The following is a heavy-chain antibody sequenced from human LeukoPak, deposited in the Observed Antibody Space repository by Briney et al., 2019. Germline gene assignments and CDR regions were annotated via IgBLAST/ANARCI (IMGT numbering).Heavy chain of an antibody. Sequence: PGGSLRLSCAASGFTFSSYGMHWVRQAPGKGLEWVAVISYDGSNKYYADSVKGRFTISRDNAKNSLFLQMNSLRAEDAAVYYCARDDYGGNPGYWGQGTLVTVSS. J-gene: IGHJ4*02. CDR2: ISYDGSNK. CDR1: GFTFSSYG. CDR3: ARDDYGGNPGY. D-gene: IGHD4-23*01. V-gene: IGHV3-30*03.